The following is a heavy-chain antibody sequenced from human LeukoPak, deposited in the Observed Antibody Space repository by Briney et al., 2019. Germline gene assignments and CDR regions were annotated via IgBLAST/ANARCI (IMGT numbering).Heavy chain of an antibody. CDR3: AKDWGTVNWFDS. D-gene: IGHD3-16*01. Sequence: GGSLRPSCAASGFTFNSFGMQWVRQVPGKGLGCLALISYDGVIKFYADSVKGRFTISRDNSMKTLHLQIDSVRLEDTGLYFCAKDWGTVNWFDSWGQGTLVTVSS. V-gene: IGHV3-30*18. CDR1: GFTFNSFG. J-gene: IGHJ5*01. CDR2: ISYDGVIK.